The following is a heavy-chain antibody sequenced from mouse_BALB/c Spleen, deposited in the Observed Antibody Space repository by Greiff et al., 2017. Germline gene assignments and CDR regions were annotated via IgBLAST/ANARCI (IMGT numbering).Heavy chain of an antibody. CDR2: IYPGNSDT. CDR3: TRGDYYGSRVYYAMDY. J-gene: IGHJ4*01. V-gene: IGHV1-5*01. D-gene: IGHD1-1*01. Sequence: EVKLQESGTVLARPGASVKMSCKASGYSFTSYWMHWVKQRPGQGLEWIGAIYPGNSDTSYNQKFKGKAKLTAVTSASTAYMELSSLTNEDSAVYYCTRGDYYGSRVYYAMDYWGQGTSVTVSS. CDR1: GYSFTSYW.